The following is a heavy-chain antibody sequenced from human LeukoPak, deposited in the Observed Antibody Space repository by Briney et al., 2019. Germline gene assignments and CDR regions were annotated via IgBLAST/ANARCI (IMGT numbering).Heavy chain of an antibody. D-gene: IGHD3-10*02. CDR3: AELGITMIGGV. CDR2: ISSSGSTI. CDR1: GLTFSSYE. V-gene: IGHV3-48*03. Sequence: GGSLRLSCAASGLTFSSYEMNWVRQAPGKGLEWVSYISSSGSTIYYADSVEGRFTISRDNAKNSLYLQMNSLRAEDTAVYYCAELGITMIGGVWGEGTTVTISS. J-gene: IGHJ6*04.